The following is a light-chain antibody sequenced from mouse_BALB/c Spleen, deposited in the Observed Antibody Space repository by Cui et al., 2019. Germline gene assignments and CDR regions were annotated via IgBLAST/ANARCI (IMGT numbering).Light chain of an antibody. CDR1: QDINNY. Sequence: IKMTQSPFSLYASLGERITITCKASQDINNYLSWFQQKPGKSPKTLIYRANRLVDGVPSRFSGSGSGQDYSLTISSLEYEDMGIYYCLQYDEFPWTFGGGTKLEIK. CDR3: LQYDEFPWT. CDR2: RAN. V-gene: IGKV14-111*01. J-gene: IGKJ1*01.